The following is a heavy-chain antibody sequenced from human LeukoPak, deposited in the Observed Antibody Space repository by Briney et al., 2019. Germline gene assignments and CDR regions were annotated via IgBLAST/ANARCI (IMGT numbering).Heavy chain of an antibody. CDR2: IKQDGSEK. D-gene: IGHD2-8*01. V-gene: IGHV3-7*01. J-gene: IGHJ6*02. CDR1: AFTLSSYW. Sequence: PGGSLRLSCAASAFTLSSYWMSWVRQAPGKGREWGAIIKQDGSEKYYMVHVRGRFTISRENAKNSLYLQMNSLRAEDTAVYYCARDGPNIVLMVYALYYYYGMDVWGQGTTVTVSS. CDR3: ARDGPNIVLMVYALYYYYGMDV.